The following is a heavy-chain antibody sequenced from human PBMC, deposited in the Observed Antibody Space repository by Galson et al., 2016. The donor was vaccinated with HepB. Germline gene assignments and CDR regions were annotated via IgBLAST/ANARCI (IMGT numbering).Heavy chain of an antibody. CDR2: FYFGANT. CDR3: ARHMSVRACFDY. D-gene: IGHD3-10*01. Sequence: ETLSLTCSVSGGSINSSSFYWGWIRQSPGRGLEWIGTFYFGANTYYNPSLKSRVTIPVDTSKNNFSLRLISVTASYTSVYFCARHMSVRACFDYWGVGILVTVSS. CDR1: GGSINSSSFY. V-gene: IGHV4-39*01. J-gene: IGHJ4*02.